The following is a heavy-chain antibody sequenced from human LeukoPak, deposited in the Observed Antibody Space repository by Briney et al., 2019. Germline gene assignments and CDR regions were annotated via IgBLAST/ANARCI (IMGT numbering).Heavy chain of an antibody. J-gene: IGHJ6*03. CDR1: GYSSTSYW. V-gene: IGHV5-51*01. D-gene: IGHD2-2*01. Sequence: GESLKISCKGSGYSSTSYWIGWVRQMPGKGLEWMGIIYPGDSDTRYSPSFQGQVTISADKSISTAYLQWSSLKASDTAMYYCARLVPAHYYYMDVWGKGTTVTVSS. CDR3: ARLVPAHYYYMDV. CDR2: IYPGDSDT.